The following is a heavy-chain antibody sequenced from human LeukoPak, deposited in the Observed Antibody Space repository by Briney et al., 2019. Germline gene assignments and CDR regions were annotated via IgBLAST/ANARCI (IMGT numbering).Heavy chain of an antibody. CDR2: ISGSGGNT. J-gene: IGHJ4*02. D-gene: IGHD4-17*01. V-gene: IGHV3-23*01. Sequence: GGSLRLSCSASGFAFGGFAMGRVRQAPGKGLEWVSSISGSGGNTYYADSVEGRFTVSRDNSKNTLYLQMNSLRAEDTALYYCARGRGGDYVPSRFDYWGQGTLVTVSS. CDR3: ARGRGGDYVPSRFDY. CDR1: GFAFGGFA.